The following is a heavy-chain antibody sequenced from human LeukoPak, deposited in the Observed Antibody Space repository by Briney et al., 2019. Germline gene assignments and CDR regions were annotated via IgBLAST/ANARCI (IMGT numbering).Heavy chain of an antibody. CDR1: GFTFSSYW. V-gene: IGHV3-7*01. CDR2: IKRDGSEK. D-gene: IGHD6-13*01. CDR3: ARGHLSSSWYDY. Sequence: GGSLRLSCAASGFTFSSYWMSWVRQAPGKGLEWVANIKRDGSEKYYVDSVKGRLTISRDNAKNPLYLQMNSLRAEDTAVYYCARGHLSSSWYDYWGQGTLVTVSS. J-gene: IGHJ4*02.